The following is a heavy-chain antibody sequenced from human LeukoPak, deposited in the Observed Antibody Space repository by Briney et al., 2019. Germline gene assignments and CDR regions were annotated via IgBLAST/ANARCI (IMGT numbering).Heavy chain of an antibody. V-gene: IGHV3-21*01. Sequence: PGGSLRLSCATSGFTFSSYSMNWVRQAPGKGLEWVSSISSSSTYIFYADSVKGRFAISRDNAKNSLFLQMNSLRGEDTAVYYCARRGSYYDSSGHDFWGQGTLVTVSS. CDR2: ISSSSTYI. CDR3: ARRGSYYDSSGHDF. CDR1: GFTFSSYS. J-gene: IGHJ4*02. D-gene: IGHD3-22*01.